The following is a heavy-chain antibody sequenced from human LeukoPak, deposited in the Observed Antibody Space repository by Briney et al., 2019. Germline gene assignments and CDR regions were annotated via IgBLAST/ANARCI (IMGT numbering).Heavy chain of an antibody. V-gene: IGHV4-61*01. J-gene: IGHJ4*02. CDR3: ARGPLDSGYTYFDY. CDR2: FSYSGST. Sequence: SETLSLTCTVSGGSVSSGTYYWSWIRQPPGKGLEWIGYFSYSGSTNYNPSLKSRVTISVDTSKNQFSLKLSSVTAADTAAYYCARGPLDSGYTYFDYWGQGTLVSVAS. D-gene: IGHD5-12*01. CDR1: GGSVSSGTYY.